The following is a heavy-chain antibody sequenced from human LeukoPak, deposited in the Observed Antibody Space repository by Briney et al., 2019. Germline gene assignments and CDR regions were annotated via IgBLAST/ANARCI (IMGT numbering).Heavy chain of an antibody. V-gene: IGHV4-59*01. Sequence: PSETLSLTCTVSGGSISNKYWSWIRQPPGKGLEWIGYIYYSGSTNYNPSLKSRVTILVDTSKNQFSLKLSSVTAADTAVYYCARDRSMIVGGWFDPWGQGTLVTVSS. J-gene: IGHJ5*02. CDR3: ARDRSMIVGGWFDP. CDR1: GGSISNKY. CDR2: IYYSGST. D-gene: IGHD3-22*01.